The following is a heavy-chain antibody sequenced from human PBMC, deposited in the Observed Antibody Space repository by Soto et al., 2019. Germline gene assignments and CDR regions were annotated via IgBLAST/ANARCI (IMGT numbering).Heavy chain of an antibody. J-gene: IGHJ4*02. D-gene: IGHD3-3*01. CDR3: ARHASRYDFWSGYYTTYFDY. V-gene: IGHV4-59*08. CDR1: GGSISSYY. Sequence: SETLSLTCTVSGGSISSYYWSWIRQPPGKGLEWIGYIYYSGSTNYNPSLKSRVTISVDTSKNQFSLKLSSVTAADPAVYYCARHASRYDFWSGYYTTYFDYWGQGTLVTVSS. CDR2: IYYSGST.